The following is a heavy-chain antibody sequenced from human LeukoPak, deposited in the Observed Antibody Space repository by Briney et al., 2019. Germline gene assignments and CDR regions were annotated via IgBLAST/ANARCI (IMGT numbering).Heavy chain of an antibody. Sequence: ASVKVSCKASGGTFSSYAMSWVRQAPGHGLEWMGGIIPIFGTANYAQKFQGRVTITADEATSTAYMELSSLTSEDTAVYYCVRGRNWNDGGFWGQGTLVTVSS. V-gene: IGHV1-69*13. CDR1: GGTFSSYA. D-gene: IGHD1-1*01. J-gene: IGHJ4*02. CDR3: VRGRNWNDGGF. CDR2: IIPIFGTA.